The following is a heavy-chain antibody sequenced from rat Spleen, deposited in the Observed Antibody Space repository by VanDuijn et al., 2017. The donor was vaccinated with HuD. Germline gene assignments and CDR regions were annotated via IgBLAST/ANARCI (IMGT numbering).Heavy chain of an antibody. CDR2: ITNTGGST. CDR3: TRQGTTEGIVSVMDA. CDR1: GFTFNNYW. V-gene: IGHV5-31*01. J-gene: IGHJ4*01. D-gene: IGHD1-11*01. Sequence: EVQLVESGGGLVQPGRSLKLSCVASGFTFNNYWMTWIRQAPGKGLEWVASITNTGGSTYYPDSVKGRFTISRDNAKSTLYLQMNSLRSEDTATYYCTRQGTTEGIVSVMDAWGQGASVTVSS.